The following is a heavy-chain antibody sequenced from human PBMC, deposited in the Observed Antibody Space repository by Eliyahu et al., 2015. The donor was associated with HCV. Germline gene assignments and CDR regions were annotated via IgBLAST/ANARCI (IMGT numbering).Heavy chain of an antibody. CDR3: AKGAGREVVPAAYFDY. Sequence: EVQLLESGGGLVQPGGSLRLSCAASGFTFSSYAXSWVRQAPGKGLEWVSAISGSGGSTYYADSVKGRFTISRDNSKNTLYLQMNSLRAEDTAVYYCAKGAGREVVPAAYFDYWGQGTLVTVSS. J-gene: IGHJ4*02. D-gene: IGHD2-2*01. CDR2: ISGSGGST. CDR1: GFTFSSYA. V-gene: IGHV3-23*01.